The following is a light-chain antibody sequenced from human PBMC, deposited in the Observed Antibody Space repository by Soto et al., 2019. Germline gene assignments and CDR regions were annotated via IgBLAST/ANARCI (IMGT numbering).Light chain of an antibody. CDR3: QQYNNWPLPWT. CDR2: GAS. Sequence: EIVMTQSPATLSVSPGERATLSCRASQSVSSNLAWYQQKPGQAPRLLIYGASTRATGIPARFSGSGSGTEFTPTISSLQSEDFAVYYCQQYNNWPLPWTFGQGTKVEIK. CDR1: QSVSSN. J-gene: IGKJ1*01. V-gene: IGKV3-15*01.